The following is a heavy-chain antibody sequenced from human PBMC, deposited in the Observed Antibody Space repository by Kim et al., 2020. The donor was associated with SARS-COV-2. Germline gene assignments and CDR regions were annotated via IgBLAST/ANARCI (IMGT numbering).Heavy chain of an antibody. CDR1: GGSFSGYY. CDR3: AGVKRGYSYGTPTDY. J-gene: IGHJ4*02. V-gene: IGHV4-34*01. CDR2: INHSGST. Sequence: SETLSLTCAVYGGSFSGYYWSWIRQPPGKGLEWIGEINHSGSTNYNPSLKSRVTISVDTSKNQFSLKLSSVTAADTAVYYCAGVKRGYSYGTPTDYWGQGTLVTVSS. D-gene: IGHD5-18*01.